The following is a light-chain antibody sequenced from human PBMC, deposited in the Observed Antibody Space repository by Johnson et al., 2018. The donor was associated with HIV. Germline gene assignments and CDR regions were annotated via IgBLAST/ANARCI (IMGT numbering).Light chain of an antibody. CDR3: AAWDDSLNGSYV. Sequence: SVLTQPPSASGTPWQRVTISCSGSSSNIGSNTVNWYQQLPGTAPKLLIYRNNQRPSGVPDRFSGSKSGTSASLAISGLQAEDEADYYCAAWDDSLNGSYVFGTGTKVTVL. V-gene: IGLV1-44*01. CDR2: RNN. CDR1: SSNIGSNT. J-gene: IGLJ1*01.